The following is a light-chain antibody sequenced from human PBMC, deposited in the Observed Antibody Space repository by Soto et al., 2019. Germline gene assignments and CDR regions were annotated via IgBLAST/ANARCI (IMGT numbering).Light chain of an antibody. CDR1: SSNIGINA. J-gene: IGLJ2*01. CDR2: YDD. CDR3: AAWDDSLDGVV. V-gene: IGLV1-36*01. Sequence: QSVLTQPPSVSEAPRQRVTISCSGSSSNIGINAVNWYQQLPGKAPKLLIYYDDLLPSGVSDRCSGSKSGTSASLAIGGLQSEDEADYYCAAWDDSLDGVVFGGGTQLTVL.